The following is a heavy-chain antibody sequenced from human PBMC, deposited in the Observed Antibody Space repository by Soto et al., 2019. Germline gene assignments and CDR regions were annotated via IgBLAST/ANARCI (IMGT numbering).Heavy chain of an antibody. CDR3: ERSIVVVTALDY. CDR2: FNAGNGNT. CDR1: GYTFTSYA. Sequence: QVQLVQSGAEEKKPGASVNVSCKASGYTFTSYAMHWVRQAPGQRLEWMGWFNAGNGNTKYSQKFQGRVPITRDTSARKAYMELSSLRSEDTAVYYCERSIVVVTALDYWGQGTLVTVSS. J-gene: IGHJ4*02. V-gene: IGHV1-3*05. D-gene: IGHD2-21*02.